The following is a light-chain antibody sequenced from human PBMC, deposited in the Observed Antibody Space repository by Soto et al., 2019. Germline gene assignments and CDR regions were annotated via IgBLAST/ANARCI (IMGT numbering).Light chain of an antibody. J-gene: IGKJ2*01. CDR1: QSISSW. CDR3: LQDKTNPFT. V-gene: IGKV1-5*03. CDR2: KAS. Sequence: DIQMTQSPSTLSASVGDRVTITCRASQSISSWLAWYQQKPGKAPKLLIYKASSLEGGVPSRFSGSGSGTEFTLTISMLQPDNLASYYVLQDKTNPFTVGRGDKRVIK.